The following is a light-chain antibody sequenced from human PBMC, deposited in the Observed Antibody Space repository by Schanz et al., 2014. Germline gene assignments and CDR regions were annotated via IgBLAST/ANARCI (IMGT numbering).Light chain of an antibody. CDR1: QSVSRNY. J-gene: IGKJ2*01. V-gene: IGKV3-20*01. CDR3: RQYGSA. Sequence: EIVLTQSPGTLSLSPGERATLSCRASQSVSRNYLAWYQQKPGQAPRLLIYGASSRATGIPDRFSGSGSGTDFTLTISRLGPEDFAVYYCRQYGSAFGQGTKLEIK. CDR2: GAS.